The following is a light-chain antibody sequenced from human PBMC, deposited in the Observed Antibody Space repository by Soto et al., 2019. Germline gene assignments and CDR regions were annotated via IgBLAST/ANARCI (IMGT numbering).Light chain of an antibody. CDR1: QSISTY. Sequence: DIQMTQSPSSLSASVGDRVIITCRASQSISTYLNWYQQKPGKAPNLLIYATSTLQRGVPSRFSGSGSGTDFTLTISSLQPEDFTTYYCQQSYDSPITFGGGTKVEIK. J-gene: IGKJ4*01. CDR2: ATS. CDR3: QQSYDSPIT. V-gene: IGKV1-39*01.